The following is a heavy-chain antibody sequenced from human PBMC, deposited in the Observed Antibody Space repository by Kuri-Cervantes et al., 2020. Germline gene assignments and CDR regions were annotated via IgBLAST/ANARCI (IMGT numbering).Heavy chain of an antibody. D-gene: IGHD3-3*01. CDR1: GFTFSGSA. J-gene: IGHJ6*02. CDR3: RVDFYYYGMDV. Sequence: GESLKISCAASGFTFSGSAMHWVRQASGKGLEWVGRIRSKANSYATAYAASVKGRFTISIDDSKNTAYLQMNSLKTEDTAVYYCRVDFYYYGMDVWGQGTTVTVSS. CDR2: IRSKANSYAT. V-gene: IGHV3-73*01.